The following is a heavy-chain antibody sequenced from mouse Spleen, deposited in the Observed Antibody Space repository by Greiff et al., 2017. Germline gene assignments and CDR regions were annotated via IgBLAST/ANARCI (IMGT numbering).Heavy chain of an antibody. J-gene: IGHJ3*01. Sequence: VQLVESGAELVRPGTSVKISCKASGYTFTNYWLGWVKQRPGHGLEWIGDIYPGGGYTNYNEKFKGKATLTADTSSSTAYMQLSSLTSEDSAVYFCAREDYRYFAYWGQGTLVTVSA. CDR3: AREDYRYFAY. V-gene: IGHV1-63*02. CDR2: IYPGGGYT. D-gene: IGHD2-14*01. CDR1: GYTFTNYW.